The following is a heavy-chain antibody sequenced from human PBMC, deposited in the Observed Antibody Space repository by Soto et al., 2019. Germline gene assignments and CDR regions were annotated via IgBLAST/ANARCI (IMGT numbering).Heavy chain of an antibody. J-gene: IGHJ6*02. CDR1: GYSFTSYW. Sequence: GESLKISCKGSGYSFTSYWIGWVRQMPGKGLEWMGIIYPGDSDTRYSPSFQGQVTISADKSISTAYLQWSSLKASDTAMYYCARHCSSTSCYTTRDDFWSGDRPTYYYYGMDVWGQGNTVTVSS. CDR2: IYPGDSDT. D-gene: IGHD2-2*02. CDR3: ARHCSSTSCYTTRDDFWSGDRPTYYYYGMDV. V-gene: IGHV5-51*01.